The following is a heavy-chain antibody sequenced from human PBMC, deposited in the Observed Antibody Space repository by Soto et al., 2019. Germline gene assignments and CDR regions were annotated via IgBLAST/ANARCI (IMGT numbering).Heavy chain of an antibody. D-gene: IGHD6-19*01. V-gene: IGHV3-33*01. CDR2: IWYDGSNK. J-gene: IGHJ3*02. Sequence: GGSLRLSCAASGFTFSSYGMHWVRQAPGKGLEWVAVIWYDGSNKYYADSVKGRFTISRDNSKNTLYLQRNSLRAEDTAVYFAVRPTQPYIAVAGTFAFDIWGQGTMVTVSS. CDR1: GFTFSSYG. CDR3: VRPTQPYIAVAGTFAFDI.